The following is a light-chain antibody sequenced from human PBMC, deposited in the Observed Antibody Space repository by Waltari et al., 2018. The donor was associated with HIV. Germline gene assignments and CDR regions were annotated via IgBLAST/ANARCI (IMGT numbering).Light chain of an antibody. CDR3: STWDKTQSAQV. J-gene: IGLJ3*02. V-gene: IGLV1-47*01. Sequence: QPVLTHLPSVSGTPGQPVTISCSGSDSTLGTSSVYWYQVLPGTTPRLLIFSNHERPSGVPGRFSGSKSGASASLTIFGLRSEDEADYYCSTWDKTQSAQVFGGGTKLTVL. CDR1: DSTLGTSS. CDR2: SNH.